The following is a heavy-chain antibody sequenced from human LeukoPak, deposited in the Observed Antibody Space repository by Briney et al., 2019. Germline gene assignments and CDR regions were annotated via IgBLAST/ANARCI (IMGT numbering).Heavy chain of an antibody. CDR1: GFTFSSYA. CDR2: ISYDGSNK. V-gene: IGHV3-30*01. D-gene: IGHD6-6*01. J-gene: IGHJ6*03. Sequence: GRSLRLSCAASGFTFSSYAMHWVRQAPGKGLEWVAVISYDGSNKYYADSVKGRFTISRDNSKNTLYLQMNSLRAEDTAVYYCARDVVGYSSSSVGLYYYYMDVWGKGTTVTVSS. CDR3: ARDVVGYSSSSVGLYYYYMDV.